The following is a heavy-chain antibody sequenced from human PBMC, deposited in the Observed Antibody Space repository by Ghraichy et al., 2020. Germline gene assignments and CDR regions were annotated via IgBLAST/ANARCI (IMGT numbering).Heavy chain of an antibody. CDR1: GFTFREYY. Sequence: GESLNISCAASGFTFREYYMTWLRQAPGKGLEWVLYISPNGGHINYADSVRGRFTISRENAKSSLYLQMNSLRAEDTAVYYCARGGGFHLNSFDSWGQGTLVTVPS. CDR2: ISPNGGHI. D-gene: IGHD2-15*01. V-gene: IGHV3-11*01. J-gene: IGHJ5*01. CDR3: ARGGGFHLNSFDS.